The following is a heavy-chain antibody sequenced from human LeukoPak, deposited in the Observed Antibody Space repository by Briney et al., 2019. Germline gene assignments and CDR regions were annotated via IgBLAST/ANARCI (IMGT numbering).Heavy chain of an antibody. CDR3: ARPMVAAPGKGFLY. D-gene: IGHD6-13*01. J-gene: IGHJ4*02. CDR2: IYPGDSDT. V-gene: IGHV5-51*01. CDR1: GYSFTAHW. Sequence: GESLKISCEASGYSFTAHWIGWVRQMPGKGLEWMGIIYPGDSDTRYSPSFQGQVTISVDTSVSTAYLQWSSLKASDSAIYHCARPMVAAPGKGFLYWGQGTLVTVSS.